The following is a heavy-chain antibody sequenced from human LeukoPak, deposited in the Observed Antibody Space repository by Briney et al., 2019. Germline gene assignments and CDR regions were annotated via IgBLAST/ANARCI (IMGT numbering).Heavy chain of an antibody. CDR1: GGSISSYY. CDR2: IYYSGST. Sequence: PSETLSLTCTVSGGSISSYYWSWIRQPPGKGLEWIGYIYYSGSTNYNPSLKSRVTISVDTSENQFSLKLSSVTAADTAVYYCARAGYYDSSGYPFDYWGQGTLVTVSS. J-gene: IGHJ4*02. V-gene: IGHV4-59*01. D-gene: IGHD3-22*01. CDR3: ARAGYYDSSGYPFDY.